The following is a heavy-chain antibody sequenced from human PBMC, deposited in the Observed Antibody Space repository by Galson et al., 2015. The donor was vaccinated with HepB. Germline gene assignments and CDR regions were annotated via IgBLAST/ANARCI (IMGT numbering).Heavy chain of an antibody. CDR2: IKSKTDGGTT. J-gene: IGHJ4*02. CDR3: TTVSGLVEVVRGDY. V-gene: IGHV3-15*01. D-gene: IGHD2-15*01. Sequence: SLRLSCAASGFTFSNAWMSWVRQAPGKGLEWVGRIKSKTDGGTTDYAAPVKGRFTISRDDSKNTLYLQMNSLKTEDTAVYYCTTVSGLVEVVRGDYWGQGTLVTVSS. CDR1: GFTFSNAW.